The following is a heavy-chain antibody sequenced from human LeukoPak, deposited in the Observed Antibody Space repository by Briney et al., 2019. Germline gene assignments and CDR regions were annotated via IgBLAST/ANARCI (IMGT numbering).Heavy chain of an antibody. CDR1: GFTFSSYS. J-gene: IGHJ4*02. CDR2: ISSSSSYI. CDR3: ARDLGPYDILTGYAY. Sequence: PGGSLRLSCAASGFTFSSYSMNWVRQAPGKGLEWVSSISSSSSYIYYADSVKGRFTISRDNAKNSLYLQMNSLRAEDTAVYYCARDLGPYDILTGYAYWGQGTLVTVSS. V-gene: IGHV3-21*01. D-gene: IGHD3-9*01.